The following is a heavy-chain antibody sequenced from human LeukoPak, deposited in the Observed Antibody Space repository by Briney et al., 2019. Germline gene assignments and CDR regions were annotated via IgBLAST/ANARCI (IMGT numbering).Heavy chain of an antibody. CDR1: GGTFSSYA. D-gene: IGHD1-1*01. CDR3: ARLDNPRNWFDP. V-gene: IGHV1-69*06. J-gene: IGHJ5*02. CDR2: IIPIFGTA. Sequence: SVKVSCKASGGTFSSYAISWVRQAPGQGLEWMGGIIPIFGTANYAQKFQGRVTITADKSTSTAYMELSSLRSEDTAVYYCARLDNPRNWFDPWGQGTLVTVSS.